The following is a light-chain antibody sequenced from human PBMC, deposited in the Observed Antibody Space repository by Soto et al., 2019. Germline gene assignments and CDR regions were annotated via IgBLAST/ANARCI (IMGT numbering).Light chain of an antibody. CDR2: GAS. CDR1: QSIRAS. J-gene: IGKJ5*01. CDR3: QQRSNWPVT. Sequence: ETVMTQSPATLSVSPGERATLSCRASQSIRASLAWYQQKPGQAPRLLIYGASTRATGIPARFSGSGSGTDFTLTISSLEPEDFAVYYCQQRSNWPVTFGQGTRLEI. V-gene: IGKV3-15*01.